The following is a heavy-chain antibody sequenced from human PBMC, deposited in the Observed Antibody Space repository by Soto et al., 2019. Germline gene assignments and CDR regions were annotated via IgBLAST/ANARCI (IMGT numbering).Heavy chain of an antibody. D-gene: IGHD2-2*01. Sequence: QVQLVESGGGVVQPGRSLRLSCAASGFTFSSYGMHWVRQAPGKGLEWVAVISYDGSNKYYADSVKGRFTNSRDNSKNTLYLQMNSLRAEDTAVYYCAKDRSTSDYYYGMDVWGQGTTVTVSS. V-gene: IGHV3-30*18. J-gene: IGHJ6*02. CDR3: AKDRSTSDYYYGMDV. CDR1: GFTFSSYG. CDR2: ISYDGSNK.